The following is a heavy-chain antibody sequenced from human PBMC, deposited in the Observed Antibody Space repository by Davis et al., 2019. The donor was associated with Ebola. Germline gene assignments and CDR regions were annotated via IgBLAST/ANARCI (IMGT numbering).Heavy chain of an antibody. CDR3: ARGRRGYSGSYYHNWFDP. J-gene: IGHJ5*02. CDR2: INHSGST. D-gene: IGHD1-26*01. CDR1: GGSFSGYY. Sequence: MPSETLSLTCAVYGGSFSGYYWSWIRQPPGKGLEWIGEINHSGSTNYNPSLKSRVTISVDTSKNQFSLTRSSVPAADTAVYYCARGRRGYSGSYYHNWFDPWGQGTLVTVSS. V-gene: IGHV4-34*01.